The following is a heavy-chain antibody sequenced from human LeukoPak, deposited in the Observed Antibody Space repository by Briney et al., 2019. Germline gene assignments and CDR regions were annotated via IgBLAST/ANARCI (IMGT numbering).Heavy chain of an antibody. Sequence: TSETLSLTCTVSGGSISSYYWSWIRQPAGKGLEWIGRIYTSGSTNYNPSLKSRVTISVDTSKNQFSLKLSSVTAADTAVYYCASSPGGDGAGTYMDVWGKGTTVTISS. CDR2: IYTSGST. CDR3: ASSPGGDGAGTYMDV. CDR1: GGSISSYY. D-gene: IGHD2-21*02. J-gene: IGHJ6*03. V-gene: IGHV4-4*07.